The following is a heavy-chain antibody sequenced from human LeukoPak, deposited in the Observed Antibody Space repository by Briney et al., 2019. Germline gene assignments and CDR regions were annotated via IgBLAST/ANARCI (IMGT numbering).Heavy chain of an antibody. V-gene: IGHV4-39*01. D-gene: IGHD3-22*01. J-gene: IGHJ4*02. Sequence: SETLSLTCTVSGGSISISSYYWGWIRQPPGKGLEWIGSIYYSGSTYYNPSLKSRVTISVDTSKNQFSLKLSSVTAADTAVYYCASIAGRGYYDSSGYTDFDYWGQGTLVTVSS. CDR2: IYYSGST. CDR3: ASIAGRGYYDSSGYTDFDY. CDR1: GGSISISSYY.